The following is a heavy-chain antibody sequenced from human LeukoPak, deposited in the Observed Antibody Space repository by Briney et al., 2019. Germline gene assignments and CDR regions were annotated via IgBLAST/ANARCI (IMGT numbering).Heavy chain of an antibody. V-gene: IGHV3-7*01. CDR2: IKQDGSEK. D-gene: IGHD2-2*01. CDR1: GFTFSSYW. J-gene: IGHJ3*02. Sequence: GGSLRLSSAASGFTFSSYWMSWVRQAPGKGLEWVANIKQDGSEKYYVDSVKGRFTISRDNAKNSLYLQMNSLRAEDTAVYYCARDIVVVPAAIGAFDIWGQGTMVTVSS. CDR3: ARDIVVVPAAIGAFDI.